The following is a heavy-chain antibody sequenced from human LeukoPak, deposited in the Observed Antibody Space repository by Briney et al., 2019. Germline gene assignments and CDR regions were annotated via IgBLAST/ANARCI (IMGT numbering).Heavy chain of an antibody. CDR3: ARAGHGSHWCDP. CDR1: VESVSINSAA. J-gene: IGHJ5*02. CDR2: TSSMSNWQT. V-gene: IGHV6-1*01. Sequence: SQTLSLTCAMSVESVSINSAAWNCIRHSPSRGLEWLGRTSSMSNWQTEYAVSEESRLAINTDTSKNQFSLPLSSVTPAETDVYYSARAGHGSHWCDPWGEGTPVTVSS. D-gene: IGHD6-19*01.